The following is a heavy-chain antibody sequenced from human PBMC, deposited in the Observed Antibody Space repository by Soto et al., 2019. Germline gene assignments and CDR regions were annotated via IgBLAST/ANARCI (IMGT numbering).Heavy chain of an antibody. J-gene: IGHJ6*03. V-gene: IGHV3-23*01. CDR1: GFTFSSYA. CDR3: AGRYCTNGVCYTNYYYYMDV. CDR2: ITTSGGNT. Sequence: EVQLLESGGGLVQPGVSLRLSCAASGFTFSSYALSWVRQAPGKGLEWVSTITTSGGNTYYADSVKGRFTISRDNSKNTLYLQMNSLRAEDTAVYYCAGRYCTNGVCYTNYYYYMDVWGKGTTVTVSS. D-gene: IGHD2-8*01.